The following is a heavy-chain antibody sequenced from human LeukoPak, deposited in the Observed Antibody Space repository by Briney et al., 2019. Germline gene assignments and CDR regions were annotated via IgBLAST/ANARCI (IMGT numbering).Heavy chain of an antibody. Sequence: SETLSLTCTVSGGSISSCYWSWIRQPPGKGLDWIGYIYYSGSTNYNPSLKSRVTISIDTSKNQFSLKLCSVTAADTAVYYCAREAWDGYNSSPYFFDYWGQGTLVTVSS. D-gene: IGHD5-24*01. CDR3: AREAWDGYNSSPYFFDY. V-gene: IGHV4-59*01. CDR2: IYYSGST. CDR1: GGSISSCY. J-gene: IGHJ4*02.